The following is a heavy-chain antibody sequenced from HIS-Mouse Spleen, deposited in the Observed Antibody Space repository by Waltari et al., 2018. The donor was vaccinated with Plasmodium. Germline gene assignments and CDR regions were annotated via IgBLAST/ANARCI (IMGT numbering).Heavy chain of an antibody. CDR2: IYSGGST. D-gene: IGHD6-13*01. Sequence: EVQLVEPGGGWIQPGGSLILSCPAYGFPVSTTFQNWAGQAPGKGLEWVSVIYSGGSTYYADSVKGRFTISRDNSKNTLYLQMNSLRAEDTAVYYCARGNSGYSSSWYLFDYWGQGTLVTVSS. CDR1: GFPVSTTF. V-gene: IGHV3-53*01. J-gene: IGHJ4*02. CDR3: ARGNSGYSSSWYLFDY.